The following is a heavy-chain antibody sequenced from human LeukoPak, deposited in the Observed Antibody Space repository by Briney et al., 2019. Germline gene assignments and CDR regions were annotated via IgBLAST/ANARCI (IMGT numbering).Heavy chain of an antibody. Sequence: KPGGALRLSCAASGFTFSSYGMNWVRQAPGKGLEWVSSIRCCSSYIYYADSVKGRFTISRDKAKNSLYLQMNSLRDEDTAVYYCARDRAVTPYYFDYWGQGTLVTVSS. D-gene: IGHD4-11*01. CDR2: IRCCSSYI. CDR1: GFTFSSYG. V-gene: IGHV3-21*01. J-gene: IGHJ4*02. CDR3: ARDRAVTPYYFDY.